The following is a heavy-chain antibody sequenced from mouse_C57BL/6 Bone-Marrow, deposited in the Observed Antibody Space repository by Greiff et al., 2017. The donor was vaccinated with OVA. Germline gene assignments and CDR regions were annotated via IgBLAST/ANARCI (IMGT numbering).Heavy chain of an antibody. CDR3: ARDNYGSSGYFDV. Sequence: EVQLQQSGPELVKPGASVKISCKASGYTFTDYYMNWVKQSHGKSLEWIGDINPNNGGTSYNQKFKGKATLTVDKSSSTAYMERRSLTSEDSAVYYCARDNYGSSGYFDVWGTGTTVTVSS. J-gene: IGHJ1*03. CDR1: GYTFTDYY. CDR2: INPNNGGT. D-gene: IGHD1-1*01. V-gene: IGHV1-26*01.